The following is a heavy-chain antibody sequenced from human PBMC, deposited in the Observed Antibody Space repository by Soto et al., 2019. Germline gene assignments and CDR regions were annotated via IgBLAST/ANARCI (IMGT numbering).Heavy chain of an antibody. CDR2: ISYDGSNK. D-gene: IGHD4-17*01. J-gene: IGHJ4*02. CDR1: GFTFSSYA. Sequence: QVQLVESGGGVVQPGRSLRLSCAASGFTFSSYAMHWVRQAPGKGLEWVAVISYDGSNKYYADSVKGRFTISRDNSKNTRYLQMNSLRAEDTAVYYCARDPTYSGDGSFDYWGQGTLVTVSS. V-gene: IGHV3-30-3*01. CDR3: ARDPTYSGDGSFDY.